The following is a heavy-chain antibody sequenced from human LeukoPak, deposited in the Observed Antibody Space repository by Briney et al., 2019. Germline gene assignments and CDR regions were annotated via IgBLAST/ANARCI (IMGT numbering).Heavy chain of an antibody. CDR2: ISGDGGST. V-gene: IGHV3-43*02. J-gene: IGHJ4*02. CDR3: AKDTDSSGWYGRDY. D-gene: IGHD6-19*01. CDR1: GFTFDDYA. Sequence: GGSLRLSCAASGFTFDDYAMHWVRQAPGKGLERVSLISGDGGSTYCADSVKGRFTISRDNSKNSLYLQMNSLRSEDTALYYCAKDTDSSGWYGRDYWGQGTLVTVSS.